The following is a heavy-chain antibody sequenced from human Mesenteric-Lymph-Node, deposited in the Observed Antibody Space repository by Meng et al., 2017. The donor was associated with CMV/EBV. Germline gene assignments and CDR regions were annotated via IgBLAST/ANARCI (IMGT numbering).Heavy chain of an antibody. V-gene: IGHV4-38-2*01. CDR2: IYHSGST. Sequence: ESLKISCVVSGFTFDDYGMNWVRQAPGKGLEWIGSIYHSGSTYYNPSLKSRVSISLDTSKNQFSLKVTSVSAADTAVYYCARLIRFLAPFDPWGQGTLVTVSS. CDR3: ARLIRFLAPFDP. D-gene: IGHD3-3*01. J-gene: IGHJ5*02. CDR1: GFTFDDYG.